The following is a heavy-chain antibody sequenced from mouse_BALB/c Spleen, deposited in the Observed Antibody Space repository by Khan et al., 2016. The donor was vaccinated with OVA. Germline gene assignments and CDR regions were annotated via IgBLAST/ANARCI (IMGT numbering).Heavy chain of an antibody. CDR3: TRGSYGLAY. CDR1: GFTFTSYY. V-gene: IGHV1S22*01. D-gene: IGHD2-12*01. CDR2: IYPGSGST. Sequence: LQESGSELVRPGASVKLSCKASGFTFTSYYMHWVKQRPEQGLAWIGGIYPGSGSTKYDAKFKRKATLTADTSSNTAYIHLSSLTSEDSAVYDCTRGSYGLAYWGQGTPVTVSA. J-gene: IGHJ3*01.